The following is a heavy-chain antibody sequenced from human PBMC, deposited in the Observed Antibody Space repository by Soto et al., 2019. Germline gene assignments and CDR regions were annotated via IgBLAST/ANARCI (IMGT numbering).Heavy chain of an antibody. J-gene: IGHJ6*02. CDR1: GGSFSGYY. CDR2: INHSGST. CDR3: ARGGQGVYYGMDV. Sequence: SLETLSLTCAVCGGSFSGYYWSWIRQPPGKGLEWIGEINHSGSTNYNPSLKSRVTISVDTSKNQFSLKLSSVTAADTAVYYCARGGQGVYYGMDVWGQGTTVTVSS. V-gene: IGHV4-34*01.